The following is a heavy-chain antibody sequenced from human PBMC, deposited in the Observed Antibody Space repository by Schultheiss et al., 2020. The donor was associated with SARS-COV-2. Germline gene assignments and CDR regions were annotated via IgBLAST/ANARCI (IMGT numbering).Heavy chain of an antibody. D-gene: IGHD2-15*01. J-gene: IGHJ3*02. V-gene: IGHV3-53*01. CDR2: IYSGGST. CDR3: ARVFCSGSSCYVAFDI. CDR1: GFTVSSNY. Sequence: GGSLRLSCAASGFTVSSNYMSWVRQAPGKGLEWVSVIYSGGSTYYADSVKGRFTISRDNSKNTLYLQMNSLRAEDTAVYYCARVFCSGSSCYVAFDIWGQGTMVTVSS.